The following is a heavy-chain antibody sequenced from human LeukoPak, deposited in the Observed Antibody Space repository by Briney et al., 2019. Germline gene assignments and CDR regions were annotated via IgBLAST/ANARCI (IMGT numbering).Heavy chain of an antibody. D-gene: IGHD3-22*01. Sequence: SQTLSLTCTVSGGSISSGSYYWSWIRQPAAKGLEWIGRIYTSGSTNYNPSLKSRVTMSVDTSKNQFSLKLSSVTAADTAVYYCATHYYDSSGQANYYYYMDVWGKGTTVTISS. CDR3: ATHYYDSSGQANYYYYMDV. J-gene: IGHJ6*03. CDR2: IYTSGST. V-gene: IGHV4-61*02. CDR1: GGSISSGSYY.